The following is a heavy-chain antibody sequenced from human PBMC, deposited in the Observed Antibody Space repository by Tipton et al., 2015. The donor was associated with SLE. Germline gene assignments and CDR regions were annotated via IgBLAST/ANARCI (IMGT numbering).Heavy chain of an antibody. CDR3: ARGGNDWNFWYFDL. J-gene: IGHJ2*01. CDR2: ISGSGGST. Sequence: SLRLSCAASGFTFSSYAMSWVRQAPGKGLEWVSAISGSGGSTNYADSVKGRFTISRDNAKNSLYLQMNSLRAEDTAVYYCARGGNDWNFWYFDLWGRGTLVTVSS. V-gene: IGHV3-23*01. CDR1: GFTFSSYA. D-gene: IGHD1-1*01.